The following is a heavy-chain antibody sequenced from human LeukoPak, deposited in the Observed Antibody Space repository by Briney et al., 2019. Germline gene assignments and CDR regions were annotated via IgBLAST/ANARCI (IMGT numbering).Heavy chain of an antibody. CDR1: GGSISSYY. D-gene: IGHD3-10*02. J-gene: IGHJ4*01. CDR3: ARAVRRGNFDY. V-gene: IGHV4-59*01. Sequence: SETLSLTCTVSGGSISSYYWSWIRQPPGKGLEWIGYIYYSGSTNYNPSLKSRVTISVDTSKNQFSLKLSSVTAADTAVYYCARAVRRGNFDYXXXGTLVTVSS. CDR2: IYYSGST.